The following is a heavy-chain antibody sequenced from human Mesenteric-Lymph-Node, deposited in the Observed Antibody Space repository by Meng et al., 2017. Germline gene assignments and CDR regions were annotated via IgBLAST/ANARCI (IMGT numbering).Heavy chain of an antibody. J-gene: IGHJ4*02. CDR3: ARPRRWLQSEFDF. CDR2: IFHSGST. CDR1: GGSTSNSNFY. Sequence: QEHGPRPVKPSQTPSLICTGQGGSTSNSNFYRGWIRQPPGKGLEAIGSIFHSGSTYYNPSLKSRVTVSIDTSKNQFSLKLNSVTTAVTAMYYCARPRRWLQSEFDFWGPGTLVTVSS. V-gene: IGHV4-39*01. D-gene: IGHD5-24*01.